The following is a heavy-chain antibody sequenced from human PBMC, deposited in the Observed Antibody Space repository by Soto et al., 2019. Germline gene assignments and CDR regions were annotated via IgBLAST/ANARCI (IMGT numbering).Heavy chain of an antibody. J-gene: IGHJ5*02. CDR1: GGSISSGGYY. D-gene: IGHD4-17*01. Sequence: QVQLQESSTGLVKPSQTLSLTCTVSGGSISSGGYYWSWIRQHPGKGLEWIGYIYYSGSTHYNPSLKSRVTISVDTSKNQFSLKLSSVTAADTAVYYCARALTTVTLFDPWGQGTLVTVSS. CDR2: IYYSGST. V-gene: IGHV4-31*03. CDR3: ARALTTVTLFDP.